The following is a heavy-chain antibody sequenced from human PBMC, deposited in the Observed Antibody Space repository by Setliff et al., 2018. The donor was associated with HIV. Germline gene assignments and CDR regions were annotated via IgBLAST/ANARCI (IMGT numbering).Heavy chain of an antibody. V-gene: IGHV1-2*06. Sequence: ASVKVSCKASGYTFTGYFIHWVRQAPGQGLEWVGRINPNSGDTNFAQRFQGRITMTRDTSISTAYLDLNRLRSDDTAVYYCAREYDVSTGYYISAFDIWGQGTMVTVSS. CDR1: GYTFTGYF. CDR3: AREYDVSTGYYISAFDI. CDR2: INPNSGDT. J-gene: IGHJ3*02. D-gene: IGHD3-9*01.